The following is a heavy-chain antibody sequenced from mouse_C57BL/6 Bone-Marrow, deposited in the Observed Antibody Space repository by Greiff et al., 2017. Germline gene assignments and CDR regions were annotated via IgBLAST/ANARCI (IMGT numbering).Heavy chain of an antibody. D-gene: IGHD1-1*01. CDR2: ISSGGSYT. J-gene: IGHJ4*01. V-gene: IGHV5-6*01. CDR1: GFTFSSYG. CDR3: ARHDTTVVAVYYAMDY. Sequence: EVKLMESGGDLVKPGGSLKLSCAASGFTFSSYGMSWVRQTPDKRLEWVATISSGGSYTYYPDSVKGRFTISRDNAKNTLYLQMSSLKSEDTAMYYCARHDTTVVAVYYAMDYWGQGTSVTVSS.